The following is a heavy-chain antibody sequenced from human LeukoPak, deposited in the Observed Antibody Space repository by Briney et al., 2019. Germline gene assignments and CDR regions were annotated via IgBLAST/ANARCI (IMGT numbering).Heavy chain of an antibody. CDR1: GFTFDSHY. Sequence: GGSLRLSCAASGFTFDSHYMTWVRQAPGRGLEWVANIRQDGSVKNYVDSVKGRFTISRDNAKKSLYLQMNNLRVEDTAVYYCTLGGYSSSWYWYYWGQGTLVTVSS. CDR2: IRQDGSVK. CDR3: TLGGYSSSWYWYY. J-gene: IGHJ4*02. V-gene: IGHV3-7*01. D-gene: IGHD6-13*01.